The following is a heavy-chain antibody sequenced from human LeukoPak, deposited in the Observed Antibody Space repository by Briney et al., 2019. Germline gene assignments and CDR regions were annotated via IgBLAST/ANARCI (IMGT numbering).Heavy chain of an antibody. Sequence: GGSLRLSCAASGFTFSSYSMNWIRQAPGKGLEWVSSISSNSSYIYYADSVKGRFTISRDNAKNSLYLQMNSLRAEDTAVYYCARDTAYCGGDCSTADAFDIWGQGTMVTVSS. J-gene: IGHJ3*02. CDR3: ARDTAYCGGDCSTADAFDI. CDR1: GFTFSSYS. CDR2: ISSNSSYI. D-gene: IGHD2-21*01. V-gene: IGHV3-21*01.